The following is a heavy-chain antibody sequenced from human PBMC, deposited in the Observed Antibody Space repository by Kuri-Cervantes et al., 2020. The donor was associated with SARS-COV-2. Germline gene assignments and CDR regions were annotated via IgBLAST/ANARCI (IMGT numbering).Heavy chain of an antibody. D-gene: IGHD3-3*01. V-gene: IGHV5-10-1*01. Sequence: GESLKISCKGSGYSLTSYWISWVRQMPGKGLEWMGRIDPSDSYTNYSPSFQGHVTISADKSISTAYLQWSSLKASDTAMYYCASTVAFWSGYYDYWGQGTLVTVSS. CDR2: IDPSDSYT. CDR3: ASTVAFWSGYYDY. CDR1: GYSLTSYW. J-gene: IGHJ4*02.